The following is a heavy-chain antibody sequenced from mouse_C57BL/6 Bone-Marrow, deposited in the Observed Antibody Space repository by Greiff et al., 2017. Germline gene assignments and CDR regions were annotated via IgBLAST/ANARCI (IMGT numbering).Heavy chain of an antibody. CDR2: IYPRSGNT. V-gene: IGHV1-81*01. CDR3: AREGLRHAWFAY. CDR1: GYTFTSYG. D-gene: IGHD2-4*01. Sequence: VQLKQSGAELARPGASVKLSCKASGYTFTSYGISWVKQRTGQGLEWIGEIYPRSGNTYYNEKFKGKATLTADKSSSTAYMELRSLTSEDSAVYFCAREGLRHAWFAYWGQGTLVTVSA. J-gene: IGHJ3*01.